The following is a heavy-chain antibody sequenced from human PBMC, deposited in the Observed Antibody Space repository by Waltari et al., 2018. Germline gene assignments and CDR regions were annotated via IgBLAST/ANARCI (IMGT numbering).Heavy chain of an antibody. CDR1: GGSISSSSYY. CDR2: NYYSGST. V-gene: IGHV4-39*01. CDR3: ARRTGLYYFDY. D-gene: IGHD3-9*01. Sequence: QLQLQESGPGLVKPSETLSLTCTVSGGSISSSSYYWGWIRKPPGKGLEWIGSNYYSGSTYSTPSLKSRVTISVDTSKNQFSLKLSSVTAADTAVYYCARRTGLYYFDYWGQGTLVTVSS. J-gene: IGHJ4*02.